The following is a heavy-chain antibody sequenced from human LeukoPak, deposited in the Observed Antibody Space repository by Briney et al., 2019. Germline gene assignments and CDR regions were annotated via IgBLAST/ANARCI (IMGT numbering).Heavy chain of an antibody. Sequence: SETLSLTCSVSGAAIGSDGYYWNWIRQHPGKGLEWIGYIYYSGSASYNPSLKSRVTISVDTSKNQFSLRLSSVTAADTAVYYCARGSYYGFSGDSWGQGSLVTVSS. D-gene: IGHD3-10*01. J-gene: IGHJ4*02. V-gene: IGHV4-31*03. CDR3: ARGSYYGFSGDS. CDR2: IYYSGSA. CDR1: GAAIGSDGYY.